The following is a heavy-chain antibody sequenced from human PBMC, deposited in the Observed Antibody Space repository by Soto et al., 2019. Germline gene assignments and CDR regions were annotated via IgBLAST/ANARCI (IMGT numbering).Heavy chain of an antibody. Sequence: ASVKVSCKAPRDTFTSYYINWVRQSPVQWLEWMGVINPHGGSTAYAQKFKGRVTLTRDTSASTVYMEVSSLTSEDTAMYYCARSSGGNFGIIIEGTNWFAPWGQGTLVTVSS. D-gene: IGHD1-26*01. J-gene: IGHJ5*02. CDR1: RDTFTSYY. CDR3: ARSSGGNFGIIIEGTNWFAP. CDR2: INPHGGST. V-gene: IGHV1-46*01.